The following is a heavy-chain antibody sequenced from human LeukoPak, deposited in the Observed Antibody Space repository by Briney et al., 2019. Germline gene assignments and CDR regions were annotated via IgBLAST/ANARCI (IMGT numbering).Heavy chain of an antibody. CDR1: GYTFTGSY. CDR3: AREVAVAGAFDF. CDR2: INPDSGDT. Sequence: ASVKVSCKASGYTFTGSYIHWVRQAPGQGLEWMGWINPDSGDTKSAQKFQGRVTMTRDTSIGTAYMELRRLTSDDTAMYFCAREVAVAGAFDFWGRGSLVTASS. V-gene: IGHV1-2*02. D-gene: IGHD6-19*01. J-gene: IGHJ4*02.